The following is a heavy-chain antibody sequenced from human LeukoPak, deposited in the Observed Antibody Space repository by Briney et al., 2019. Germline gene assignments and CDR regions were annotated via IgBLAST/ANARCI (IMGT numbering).Heavy chain of an antibody. V-gene: IGHV3-23*01. Sequence: GGSLRLSCAASGFTFSSYAMSWVRQAPGKGPEWVSLIRGSGERTYHADSVKGRFTISRDNSKNILYLQMNSLRAEDTAVYYCAKDWRHIVVVSSPGYFDYWGQGTLVTVS. D-gene: IGHD2-21*01. J-gene: IGHJ4*02. CDR2: IRGSGERT. CDR1: GFTFSSYA. CDR3: AKDWRHIVVVSSPGYFDY.